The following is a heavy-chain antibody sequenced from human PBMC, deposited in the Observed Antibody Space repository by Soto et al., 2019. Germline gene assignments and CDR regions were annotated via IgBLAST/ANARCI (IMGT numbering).Heavy chain of an antibody. V-gene: IGHV3-30*18. Sequence: QVQLVESGGGVVQPGRSLRLSFAASGFTFRSYGMHWVRQAPGKGLEWVALTSYDGRNTYYADSVKGRLTISRDNSKHALDLQMNGLRDDDTAVYYCAKDRGFYGSGSQSGFDYWGQGTLVTVSS. J-gene: IGHJ4*02. D-gene: IGHD3-10*01. CDR2: TSYDGRNT. CDR1: GFTFRSYG. CDR3: AKDRGFYGSGSQSGFDY.